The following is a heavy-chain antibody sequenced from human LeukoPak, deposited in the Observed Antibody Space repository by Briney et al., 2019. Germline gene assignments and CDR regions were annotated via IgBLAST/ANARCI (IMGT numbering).Heavy chain of an antibody. CDR1: GFTFGRSA. CDR3: AKQWFGEQGYFDY. CDR2: IRHDGSIK. Sequence: GGSLRLSCAASGFTFGRSAMSWVRQAPGKGLEWVAFIRHDGSIKNYADSVKGRSTISRDNSKNTLYLQMNSLRAEDTAVYYCAKQWFGEQGYFDYWGQGTLVTVSS. V-gene: IGHV3-30*02. J-gene: IGHJ4*02. D-gene: IGHD3-10*01.